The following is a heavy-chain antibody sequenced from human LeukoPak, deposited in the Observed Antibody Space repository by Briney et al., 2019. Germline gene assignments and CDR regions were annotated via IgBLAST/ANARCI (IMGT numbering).Heavy chain of an antibody. CDR1: GYTFTSYA. D-gene: IGHD6-19*01. V-gene: IGHV1-3*03. CDR3: ARVVKYRSGPLTDLLPYYFDY. Sequence: EASVKVSCKASGYTFTSYAMHWVRQAPGQRLEWMGWINAGNGNTKYSQEFQGRVNITRDTSASTAYMELSSLRSEDMAVYYCARVVKYRSGPLTDLLPYYFDYWGQGTLVTVSS. J-gene: IGHJ4*02. CDR2: INAGNGNT.